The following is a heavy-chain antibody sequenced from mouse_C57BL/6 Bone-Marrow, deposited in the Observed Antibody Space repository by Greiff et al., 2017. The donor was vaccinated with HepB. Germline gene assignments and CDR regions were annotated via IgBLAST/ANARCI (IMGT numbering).Heavy chain of an antibody. D-gene: IGHD1-1*01. CDR2: IYPGSGST. CDR3: ASPYGSSYGFDY. J-gene: IGHJ2*01. V-gene: IGHV1-55*01. Sequence: VQLQQPGAELVKPGASVKMSCKASGYTFTSYWITWVKQRPGQGLEWIGDIYPGSGSTNYNEKFKSKATLTVDTSSSTAYMQLSSLTSEDSAVYYCASPYGSSYGFDYWGQGTTLTVSS. CDR1: GYTFTSYW.